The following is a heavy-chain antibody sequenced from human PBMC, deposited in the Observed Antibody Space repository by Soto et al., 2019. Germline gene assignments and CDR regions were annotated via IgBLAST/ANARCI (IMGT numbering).Heavy chain of an antibody. J-gene: IGHJ4*02. Sequence: KPSETLSLTCPVSGSYITSGDYHWTWIRQAPGKGLGWIGYISHSETTYYSPALKNRIIISSDFSMNQFSLRLNSVTAADTAVYFCAGFGVGDRDDKWGQGTLVTVSS. V-gene: IGHV4-30-4*01. D-gene: IGHD2-8*01. CDR1: GSYITSGDYH. CDR3: AGFGVGDRDDK. CDR2: ISHSETT.